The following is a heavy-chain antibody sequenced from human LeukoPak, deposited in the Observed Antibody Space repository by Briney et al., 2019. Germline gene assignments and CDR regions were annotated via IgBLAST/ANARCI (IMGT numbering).Heavy chain of an antibody. CDR2: INPNSGGT. J-gene: IGHJ4*02. CDR3: ARGLRYYGSGSYYNY. D-gene: IGHD3-10*01. V-gene: IGHV1-2*02. CDR1: GYTFTGYY. Sequence: RASVKVSCKASGYTFTGYYMHWVRQAPGQGLEWMGWINPNSGGTNYAQKFQGRVTMTRDTSISTAYMELSRLRSDDTAVYYCARGLRYYGSGSYYNYWGQGTLVTVSS.